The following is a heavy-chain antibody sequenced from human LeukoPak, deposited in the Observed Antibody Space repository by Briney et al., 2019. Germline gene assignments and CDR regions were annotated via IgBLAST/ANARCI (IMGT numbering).Heavy chain of an antibody. CDR2: IYHSGST. CDR3: ARRKVRGVITWFDP. CDR1: GGSISSSSYY. Sequence: SETLSLTCTVSGGSISSSSYYWGWIRQPPGKGLEWIGSIYHSGSTYYNPSLKSRVTISVDTSKNQFSLKLSSVTAADTAVYYCARRKVRGVITWFDPWGQGTLVTVSS. D-gene: IGHD3-10*01. J-gene: IGHJ5*02. V-gene: IGHV4-39*01.